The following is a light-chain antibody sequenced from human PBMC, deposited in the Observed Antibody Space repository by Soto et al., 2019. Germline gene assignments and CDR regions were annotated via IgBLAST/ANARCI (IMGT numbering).Light chain of an antibody. V-gene: IGKV3-15*01. CDR2: DAS. CDR1: QSVSSD. CDR3: QQYNKWPPLT. Sequence: EIVMTQSPATLSVSPGERVTLSCRASQSVSSDLAWYQQKPGQAPRLLIYDASTRATGIPVRFSGSGSGTEFTLTISSLQSEDFALYDCQQYNKWPPLTFGGGTKVEI. J-gene: IGKJ4*01.